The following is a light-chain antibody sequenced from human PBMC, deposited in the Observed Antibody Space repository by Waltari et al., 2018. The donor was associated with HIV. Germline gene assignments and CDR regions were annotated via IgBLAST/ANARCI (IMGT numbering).Light chain of an antibody. CDR2: QDS. CDR3: QAWDSSTVVV. CDR1: KLGVTD. Sequence: SSELTQPPPVSVSPGQSASITCSGVKLGVTDAPWYQQKPGQSPVLVIYQDSKRPSGIPERFSGSNSGNTATLTISGTQAMDEADYYCQAWDSSTVVVFGGGTKLTVL. J-gene: IGLJ2*01. V-gene: IGLV3-1*01.